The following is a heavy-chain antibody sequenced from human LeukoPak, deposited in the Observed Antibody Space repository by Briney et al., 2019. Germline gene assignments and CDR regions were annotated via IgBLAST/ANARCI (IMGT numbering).Heavy chain of an antibody. CDR2: IIPIFGTA. J-gene: IGHJ4*02. CDR3: ATDFPIAVAGT. D-gene: IGHD6-19*01. Sequence: SVKVSCKASGGTFSSYAISWVRQAPGQGLEWMGGIIPIFGTANYAQKFQGRVTITADKSTSTAYMELSSLRSEDTAVYYCATDFPIAVAGTWGQGTLVTVSS. V-gene: IGHV1-69*06. CDR1: GGTFSSYA.